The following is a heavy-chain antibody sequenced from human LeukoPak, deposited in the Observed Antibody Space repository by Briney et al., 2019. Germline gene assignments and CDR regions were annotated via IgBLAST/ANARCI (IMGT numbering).Heavy chain of an antibody. Sequence: SETLSLTCTVSGGSISSSSYYWGWIRQPPGKGLVWIGSIYYSGSTYYNPSLNSRVTISVDTSKNQFSLKLSPVTDEDTSVYYCEGHTLDEYVDYKWFDPWGQGTLVTVSS. CDR3: EGHTLDEYVDYKWFDP. CDR2: IYYSGST. D-gene: IGHD4-17*01. CDR1: GGSISSSSYY. V-gene: IGHV4-39*01. J-gene: IGHJ5*02.